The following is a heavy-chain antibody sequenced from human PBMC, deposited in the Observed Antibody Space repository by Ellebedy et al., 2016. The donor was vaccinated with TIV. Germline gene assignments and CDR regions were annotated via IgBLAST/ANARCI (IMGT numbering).Heavy chain of an antibody. CDR3: ARSETNDDESGYWGY. CDR2: VDHTGST. V-gene: IGHV4-61*01. D-gene: IGHD5-12*01. CDR1: GASVSSDSYY. J-gene: IGHJ4*02. Sequence: MPSETLSLTCTVSGASVSSDSYYLSLIRQPPGKGLEWIGYVDHTGSTHYSPSLRSRVTVSLDTSKNQFSLRLSSVTTRDTAVYFCARSETNDDESGYWGYWGQGTLVTVSS.